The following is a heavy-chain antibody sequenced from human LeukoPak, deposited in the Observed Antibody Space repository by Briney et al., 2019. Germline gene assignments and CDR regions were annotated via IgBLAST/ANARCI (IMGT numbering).Heavy chain of an antibody. CDR1: GGSISSGDYY. CDR3: ARRRSDHDAFDI. V-gene: IGHV4-30-4*01. CDR2: IYYSGST. D-gene: IGHD2-21*02. Sequence: SQTLSLTCTVSGGSISSGDYYWSWIRQPPGKGLEWIGYIYYSGSTYYNPSLKSRVTISVDTSKNQFSLKLSSVTAADTAVYYCARRRSDHDAFDIWGQGTRVTVSS. J-gene: IGHJ3*02.